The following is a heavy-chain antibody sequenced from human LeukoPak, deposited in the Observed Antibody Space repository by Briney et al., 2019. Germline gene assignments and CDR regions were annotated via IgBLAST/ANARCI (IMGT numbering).Heavy chain of an antibody. D-gene: IGHD7-27*01. J-gene: IGHJ2*01. V-gene: IGHV4-39*07. CDR2: IYHSGST. CDR1: GTISISNYY. Sequence: KPSETLSLTCTGGTISISNYYWGWIRHPPGKGLEWIGSIYHSGSTYYNPSLKSRVTISVDRSKIHFSLNLTSVTAADTAVYYCVRLGWGSWYFDHWGRGTLITVSS. CDR3: VRLGWGSWYFDH.